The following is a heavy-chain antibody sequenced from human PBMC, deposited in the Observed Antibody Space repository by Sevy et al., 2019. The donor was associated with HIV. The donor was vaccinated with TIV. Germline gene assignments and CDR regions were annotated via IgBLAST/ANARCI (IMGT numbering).Heavy chain of an antibody. Sequence: SETLSLTCAVYGGSFSGYYWSWIRQPPGKGLEWIGEINHSGSTNYNPSLKSRVTISVDTSKNQFSLKLSSVTAADTAVYYCASTRAYGYDFLFRDYWGQGTLVTVSS. CDR3: ASTRAYGYDFLFRDY. V-gene: IGHV4-34*01. J-gene: IGHJ4*02. CDR1: GGSFSGYY. CDR2: INHSGST. D-gene: IGHD3-3*01.